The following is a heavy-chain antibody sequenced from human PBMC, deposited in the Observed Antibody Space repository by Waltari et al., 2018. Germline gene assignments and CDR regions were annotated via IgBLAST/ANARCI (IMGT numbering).Heavy chain of an antibody. CDR3: ARIDGYNPDY. J-gene: IGHJ4*02. D-gene: IGHD5-18*01. V-gene: IGHV3-21*01. CDR2: ISSGGSNI. Sequence: EVQLVESGGDLVKPGGSLRLSCAASGFTFSSYSMNWVRQVPGKGLECVSFISSGGSNIYYADSVKGRFTISRDNAKNSLYLQMNSLRVDDTAVYYCARIDGYNPDYWAQGTLVTVSS. CDR1: GFTFSSYS.